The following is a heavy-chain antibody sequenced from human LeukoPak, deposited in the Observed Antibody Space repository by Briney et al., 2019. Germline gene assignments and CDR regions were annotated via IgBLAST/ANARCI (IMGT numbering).Heavy chain of an antibody. CDR2: IIPIFGTA. CDR1: GGTFSSYA. CDR3: ARDLLNCSGGSCYSNWFDP. Sequence: ASVKVSCKASGGTFSSYAISWVRQAPGQGLEWMGGIIPIFGTANYAQKFQGRVTITADESTSTAYMELSSLRSEDTAVYYRARDLLNCSGGSCYSNWFDPWGQGTLVTVSS. D-gene: IGHD2-15*01. V-gene: IGHV1-69*13. J-gene: IGHJ5*02.